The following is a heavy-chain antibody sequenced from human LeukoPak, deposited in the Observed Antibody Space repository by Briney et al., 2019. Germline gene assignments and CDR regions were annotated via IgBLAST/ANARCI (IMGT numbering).Heavy chain of an antibody. CDR3: WTVRSAVGGTNLYYYYY. J-gene: IGHJ6*01. CDR1: EYTFTGYY. V-gene: IGHV1-2*02. Sequence: ASVKVSCKASEYTFTGYYMHWVRQAPGQELEWMGWIIANSGGTNYAQKFQRRVTMTRDASISTTYIELCRLISDDEAVYYYWTVRSAVGGTNLYYYYY. D-gene: IGHD6-19*01. CDR2: IIANSGGT.